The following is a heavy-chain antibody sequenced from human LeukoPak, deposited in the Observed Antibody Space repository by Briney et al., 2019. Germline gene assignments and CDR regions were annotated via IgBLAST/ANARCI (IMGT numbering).Heavy chain of an antibody. V-gene: IGHV4-34*01. D-gene: IGHD2-15*01. CDR1: GGSFSGYY. CDR3: ARGRYCSGGSCYSRRNWFDP. Sequence: PSETLSLTCAVYGGSFSGYYWSWIRQPPGKGLEWIGEINHSGSTNYNPSLKSRVTISVDTSKNQFSLKLSSVTAADTAVYYCARGRYCSGGSCYSRRNWFDPWGQGTLVTVSS. J-gene: IGHJ5*02. CDR2: INHSGST.